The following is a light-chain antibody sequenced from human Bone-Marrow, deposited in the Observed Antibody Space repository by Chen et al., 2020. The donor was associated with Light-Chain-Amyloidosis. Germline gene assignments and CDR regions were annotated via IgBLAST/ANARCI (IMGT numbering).Light chain of an antibody. J-gene: IGKJ4*01. CDR3: QQYGTSPLT. Sequence: EIVLTQSPGTLSLSPGEGANLSCRASQTISSNYLTWYQQKFGQAHRLLIYGSSSRATGIPDRFTGSGSGTDFTLTINRLEPEDFAMCYCQQYGTSPLTFGGGTKVEIK. V-gene: IGKV3-20*01. CDR2: GSS. CDR1: QTISSNY.